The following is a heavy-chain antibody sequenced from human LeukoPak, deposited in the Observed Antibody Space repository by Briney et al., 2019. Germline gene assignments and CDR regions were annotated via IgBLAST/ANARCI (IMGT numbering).Heavy chain of an antibody. J-gene: IGHJ5*02. D-gene: IGHD1-26*01. V-gene: IGHV1-46*01. CDR1: GNTFTSDY. Sequence: GASVKVSCKASGNTFTSDYMNWVRQAPGQGLEWMGIVHSSGGVIKYAQEFQDRLTVTRDTSTSTIYMELSSLRSEDTAVYYCAGSSHQRNWFDPWGQGTLVIVSS. CDR3: AGSSHQRNWFDP. CDR2: VHSSGGVI.